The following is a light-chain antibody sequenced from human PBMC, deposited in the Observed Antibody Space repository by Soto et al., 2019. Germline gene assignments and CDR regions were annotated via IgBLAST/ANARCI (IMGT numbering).Light chain of an antibody. CDR2: AAS. Sequence: AVQMTQSPSSLSASVGDRVTITCRASQGIRNDLGWYQQKSGKAPKVLIYAASTLQSGVPSRFSGSGSGTDFTLTTSSLHPEDFATYYCLQDNSYPLTFGQGTKVEIK. V-gene: IGKV1-6*01. CDR3: LQDNSYPLT. CDR1: QGIRND. J-gene: IGKJ1*01.